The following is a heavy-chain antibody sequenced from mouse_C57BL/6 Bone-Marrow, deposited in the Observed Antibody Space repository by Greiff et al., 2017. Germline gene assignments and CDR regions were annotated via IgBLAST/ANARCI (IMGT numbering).Heavy chain of an antibody. Sequence: EVMLVESGGGLVKPGGSLKLSCAASGFTFSSYAMSWVRQTPEKRLEWVATISDGGSYTYYPDNVKGRFTISRDNAKNNLYLQMSQLKSEETAVYYCARDCGSSYVEFEYWGQGTLVTVSA. J-gene: IGHJ3*01. CDR1: GFTFSSYA. CDR3: ARDCGSSYVEFEY. V-gene: IGHV5-4*01. CDR2: ISDGGSYT. D-gene: IGHD1-1*01.